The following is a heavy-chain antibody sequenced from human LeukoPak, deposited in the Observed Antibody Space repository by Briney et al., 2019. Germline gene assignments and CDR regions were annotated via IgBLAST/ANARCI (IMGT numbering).Heavy chain of an antibody. CDR1: GYTFTSYD. J-gene: IGHJ4*02. V-gene: IGHV1-8*01. D-gene: IGHD3-22*01. CDR3: ARYYDSSGYDFHY. Sequence: WASVKVSCKASGYTFTSYDINWVRQATGQGLEWMGWMNPNSGNTGYAQKFQGRVTMTRNTSISTAYMELSSLRSEDTAVYYCARYYDSSGYDFHYWGQETLVSVSS. CDR2: MNPNSGNT.